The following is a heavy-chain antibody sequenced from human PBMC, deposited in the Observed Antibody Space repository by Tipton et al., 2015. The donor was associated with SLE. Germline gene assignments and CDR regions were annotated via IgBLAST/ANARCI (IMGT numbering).Heavy chain of an antibody. D-gene: IGHD3-22*01. CDR2: FYYSKNT. CDR3: ARVDYYDSSGYYSDDAFDI. CDR1: GDSITSDSYY. Sequence: TLSLTCTVSGDSITSDSYYWGWIRQPPGKGLEWIGSFYYSKNTYINNASLKSRVTISVDTSKNQFSLKLRSVTAADTAVYYCARVDYYDSSGYYSDDAFDIWGQGTMVTVSS. V-gene: IGHV4-39*07. J-gene: IGHJ3*02.